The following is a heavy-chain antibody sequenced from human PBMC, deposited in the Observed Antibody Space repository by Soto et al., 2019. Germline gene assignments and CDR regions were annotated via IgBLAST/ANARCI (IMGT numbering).Heavy chain of an antibody. CDR3: ARVFRWSSSSWGFDY. CDR2: ISAYNAHT. D-gene: IGHD6-6*01. V-gene: IGHV1-18*01. J-gene: IGHJ4*02. Sequence: QVQLVQSGAEVKKPGASVKVSCKASGYSFLSYGITWVRQAPGQGLEWMGWISAYNAHTNYGQKLQDRVSMATDTSSNTAYLEVRSLRPDDTAFYYCARVFRWSSSSWGFDYWGQGTLVTVSS. CDR1: GYSFLSYG.